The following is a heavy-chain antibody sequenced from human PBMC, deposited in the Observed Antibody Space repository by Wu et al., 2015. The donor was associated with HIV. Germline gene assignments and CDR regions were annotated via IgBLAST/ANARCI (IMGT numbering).Heavy chain of an antibody. CDR2: IIPNHGGA. CDR1: GDTFSRSG. D-gene: IGHD3-22*01. J-gene: IGHJ6*02. V-gene: IGHV1-69*11. CDR3: ARDYAFPFDDSSPPGGMDV. Sequence: QVQLVQSGAEVKKPGSSVKVSCKASGDTFSRSGISWMRQAPGKGFEWMGRIIPNHGGANYAEKFEGRVTITADEATNTAYMDLSRLRSEDTAVYYCARDYAFPFDDSSPPGGMDVWGQGTTVTVSS.